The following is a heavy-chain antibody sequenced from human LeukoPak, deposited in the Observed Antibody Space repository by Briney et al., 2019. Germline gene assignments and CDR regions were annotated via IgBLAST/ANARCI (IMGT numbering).Heavy chain of an antibody. V-gene: IGHV1-46*01. CDR1: GYTFTSYY. Sequence: ASVKVSCKASGYTFTSYYMHWVRQAPGQGLEWMGIINPSGGSTSYAQKFQGRVTMTRDTSTSTVYMELSSLRSEDTAVYYCARVQSFLEWLLYGMTFDHWGQGTLVTVSS. CDR3: ARVQSFLEWLLYGMTFDH. CDR2: INPSGGST. J-gene: IGHJ4*02. D-gene: IGHD3-3*02.